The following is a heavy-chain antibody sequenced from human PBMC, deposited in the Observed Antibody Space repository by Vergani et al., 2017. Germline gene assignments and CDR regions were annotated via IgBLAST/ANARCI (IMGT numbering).Heavy chain of an antibody. CDR2: IYYSGST. CDR3: ARLAVAGSYDAFDI. CDR1: GGSISSYY. J-gene: IGHJ3*02. Sequence: QVQLQESGPGLVKPSETLSLTCTVSGGSISSYYWSWIRQPPGKGLEWIWYIYYSGSTNYNPSLKSRVTISVDTSKNQFSLKLSSVTAADTAVYYCARLAVAGSYDAFDIWGQGTMVTVSS. V-gene: IGHV4-59*01. D-gene: IGHD6-19*01.